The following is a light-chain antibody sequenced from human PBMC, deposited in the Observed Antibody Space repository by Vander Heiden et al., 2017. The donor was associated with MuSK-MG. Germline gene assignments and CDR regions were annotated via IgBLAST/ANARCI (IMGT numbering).Light chain of an antibody. CDR3: CSNAGDGTVI. Sequence: SALTQPASVSGSPGPPIPVPCTGTHNDVGGYNFVSWYQQHPGKAPKLMMYEVSTWPSGVSNRFSGSKSGGTASLTSSGLQAEDEADYYCCSNAGDGTVIFGGGTKLTVL. V-gene: IGLV2-23*02. J-gene: IGLJ2*01. CDR1: HNDVGGYNF. CDR2: EVS.